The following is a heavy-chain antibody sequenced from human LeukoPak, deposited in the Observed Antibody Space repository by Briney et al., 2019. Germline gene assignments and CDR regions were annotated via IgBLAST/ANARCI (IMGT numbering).Heavy chain of an antibody. CDR3: ARIARIPIFAVVISYLNYMDV. Sequence: PSETLSLTRTVSGGSISSSSYYWGWIRQPPGKGLEWIGYIYYSGSTNYNPSLKSRVTISVDTSKNQFSLKLSSVTAADTAVYYCARIARIPIFAVVISYLNYMDVWGKGTTVTVS. V-gene: IGHV4-61*05. CDR1: GGSISSSSYY. D-gene: IGHD3-3*01. CDR2: IYYSGST. J-gene: IGHJ6*03.